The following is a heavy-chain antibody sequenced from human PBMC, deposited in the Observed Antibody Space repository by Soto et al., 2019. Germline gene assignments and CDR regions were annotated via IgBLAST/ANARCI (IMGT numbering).Heavy chain of an antibody. CDR2: ISWNSANI. CDR3: AKDRGSSGWYGRDAFDI. D-gene: IGHD6-19*01. J-gene: IGHJ3*02. CDR1: GFTFHDYA. V-gene: IGHV3-9*01. Sequence: VQLVESGGGLVQPGRSLRLSCAASGFTFHDYAMHWVRQAPGKGLEWVSGISWNSANIGYADSVKGRFTISRDNAKNSLYLQINSLRAEDTALYYCAKDRGSSGWYGRDAFDIWGQGTMVTVSS.